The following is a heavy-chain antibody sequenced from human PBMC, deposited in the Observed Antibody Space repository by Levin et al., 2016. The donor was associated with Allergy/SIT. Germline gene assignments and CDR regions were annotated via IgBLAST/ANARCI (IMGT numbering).Heavy chain of an antibody. CDR2: ISGSGGST. D-gene: IGHD6-13*01. CDR1: GFTFSSFA. V-gene: IGHV3-23*01. Sequence: ESLKISCAASGFTFSSFAMSWVRQAPGKGLEWVSTISGSGGSTYDADSVKGRFTISRDNSKNTLYVLMNSLRAEDTAIYYCATVDSSWYNFDYWGQGALVTVSS. CDR3: ATVDSSWYNFDY. J-gene: IGHJ4*02.